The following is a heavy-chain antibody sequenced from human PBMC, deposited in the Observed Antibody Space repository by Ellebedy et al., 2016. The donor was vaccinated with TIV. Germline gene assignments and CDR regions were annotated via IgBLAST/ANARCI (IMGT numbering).Heavy chain of an antibody. J-gene: IGHJ4*02. D-gene: IGHD1-26*01. Sequence: GESLKISCAASGFTFSSYNMDWVRQAPGKGLEWVSSISSSGSYIYYADPVKGRFTISRDNAKNSLYLRMSSLRAEDTAVYYCARDKKGATALFDFWGQGTLVTVSS. V-gene: IGHV3-21*01. CDR3: ARDKKGATALFDF. CDR2: ISSSGSYI. CDR1: GFTFSSYN.